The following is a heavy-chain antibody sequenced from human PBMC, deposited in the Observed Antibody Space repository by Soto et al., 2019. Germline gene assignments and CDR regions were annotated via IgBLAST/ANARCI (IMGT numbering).Heavy chain of an antibody. CDR2: INPNSGGT. Sequence: ASVKVSCKASGYTFTGYYMHWVRQAPGQGLEWMGWINPNSGGTNYAQKFQGRVTMTRDTSISTAYMELSRLRSDDTAVYYCARDTPDCSSTSCYDWLDPWGQGTMVTVYS. J-gene: IGHJ5*02. CDR3: ARDTPDCSSTSCYDWLDP. V-gene: IGHV1-2*02. CDR1: GYTFTGYY. D-gene: IGHD2-2*01.